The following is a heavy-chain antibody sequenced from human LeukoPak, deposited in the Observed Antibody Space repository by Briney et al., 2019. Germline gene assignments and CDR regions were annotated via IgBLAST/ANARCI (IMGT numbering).Heavy chain of an antibody. CDR1: GFTFGSYN. CDR3: ARERTSYGSACDY. D-gene: IGHD1-1*01. J-gene: IGHJ4*02. CDR2: ISSSTKTI. Sequence: GGSLRLSCAASGFTFGSYNMNWVRQAPGKGLEWVSYISSSTKTIYYADSVKGRFTISRDTAKNSLYLQMNSLRDEDTAVYYCARERTSYGSACDYWGQGTLVTVSS. V-gene: IGHV3-48*02.